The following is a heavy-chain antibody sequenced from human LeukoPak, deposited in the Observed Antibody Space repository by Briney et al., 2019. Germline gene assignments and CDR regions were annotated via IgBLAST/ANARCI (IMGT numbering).Heavy chain of an antibody. CDR1: GYTFTSYD. Sequence: GASVKVSCKASGYTFTSYDINWVRQAAGQGLEWVGWMNPNSGNTGYAPKFQGRVTMTEDTSTDTAYMELSSLRSEDTAVYYCATDTGVLRFLDYWGQGTLVTVSS. V-gene: IGHV1-8*01. D-gene: IGHD3-3*01. CDR3: ATDTGVLRFLDY. CDR2: MNPNSGNT. J-gene: IGHJ4*02.